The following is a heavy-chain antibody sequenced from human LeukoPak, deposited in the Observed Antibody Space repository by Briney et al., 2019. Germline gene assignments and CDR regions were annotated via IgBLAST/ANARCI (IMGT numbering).Heavy chain of an antibody. CDR2: LSGSGSTT. Sequence: GGSLRLSCAASGFTFSRHWMSWVRQAPGKGLEWVSGLSGSGSTTYDADSVKGRFTISRDNSKKTLYLQVNSLRAEDTAMYFCAREGRYSSTWYRGWYFDYWGQGTLVTVSS. D-gene: IGHD6-13*01. CDR1: GFTFSRHW. V-gene: IGHV3-23*01. CDR3: AREGRYSSTWYRGWYFDY. J-gene: IGHJ4*02.